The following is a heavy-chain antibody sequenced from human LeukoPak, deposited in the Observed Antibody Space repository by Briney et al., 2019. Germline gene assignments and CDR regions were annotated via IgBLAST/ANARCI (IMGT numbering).Heavy chain of an antibody. V-gene: IGHV3-30*03. Sequence: GRSLRLSCAASGFTFSSYGMHWVRQAPGKGLEWVAVISYDGSNKYYADSVKGRFTISRDNSKNTLYLQMNSLRAEDTAVYYCAREILYSNIDAFDIWGQGTMVTVSS. CDR2: ISYDGSNK. CDR3: AREILYSNIDAFDI. CDR1: GFTFSSYG. J-gene: IGHJ3*02. D-gene: IGHD4-11*01.